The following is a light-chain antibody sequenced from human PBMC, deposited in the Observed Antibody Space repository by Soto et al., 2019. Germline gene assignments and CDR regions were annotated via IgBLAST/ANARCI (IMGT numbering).Light chain of an antibody. CDR1: QSISTW. J-gene: IGKJ2*02. Sequence: DIQMTQSPSTLSASVGDRVTITCRASQSISTWLAWYQHKPGKAPKLLLYQASSLEGGVPSRFSGSRSATEFTLTISSLQPDDFATYYCQQYNIYSRTFGQGTKVETK. V-gene: IGKV1-5*03. CDR3: QQYNIYSRT. CDR2: QAS.